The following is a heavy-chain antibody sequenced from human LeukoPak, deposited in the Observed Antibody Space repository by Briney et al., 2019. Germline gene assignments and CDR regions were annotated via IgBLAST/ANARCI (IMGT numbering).Heavy chain of an antibody. CDR3: ARGAYNSGWSGGY. CDR2: ISSSSSTI. Sequence: GGSLRLSCAASGFTFSSYSMNWVRQAPGEGLEWVSFISSSSSTIYYADSVKGRFTISRDNAKNSLYMQMNSLRAEDTAVYYCARGAYNSGWSGGYWGQGTLVTVSS. V-gene: IGHV3-48*01. J-gene: IGHJ4*02. CDR1: GFTFSSYS. D-gene: IGHD6-19*01.